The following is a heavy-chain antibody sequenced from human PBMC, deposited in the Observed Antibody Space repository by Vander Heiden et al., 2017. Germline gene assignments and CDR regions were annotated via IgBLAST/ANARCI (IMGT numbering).Heavy chain of an antibody. CDR2: IWYDGSNK. D-gene: IGHD6-13*01. J-gene: IGHJ3*02. V-gene: IGHV3-33*01. CDR1: SSYG. Sequence: SSYGMHWVRQAPGKGLEWVAVIWYDGSNKYYADSVKGRGTISRDNSKNTLYLQMNSLRAEETAVYYCARDWGSSSGGREPLDAFDIWGQGTMVTVSS. CDR3: ARDWGSSSGGREPLDAFDI.